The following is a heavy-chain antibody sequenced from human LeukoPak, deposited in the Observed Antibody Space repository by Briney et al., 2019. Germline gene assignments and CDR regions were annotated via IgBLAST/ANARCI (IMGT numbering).Heavy chain of an antibody. J-gene: IGHJ6*02. CDR3: AKDLFRSSVTILGNYYYGMDV. V-gene: IGHV3-23*01. Sequence: GGSLRLSCAASGFTFSSYAMSWVRQAPGKGLEWVSAISGSGGSTYYADSVKGRFNISRDNSKNTLYLQMYSLRAEDTAVYYCAKDLFRSSVTILGNYYYGMDVWGQGTTVTVSS. CDR2: ISGSGGST. D-gene: IGHD3-9*01. CDR1: GFTFSSYA.